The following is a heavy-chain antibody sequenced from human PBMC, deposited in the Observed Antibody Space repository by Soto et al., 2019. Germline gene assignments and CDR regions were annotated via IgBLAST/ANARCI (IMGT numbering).Heavy chain of an antibody. Sequence: SETLSLTCAVSGDSITVGGYYWSWVRQHPGKGLEWIGYIYYGGSTYYNPSLKSRLTISLDASENQFSLRLRSVTAADTAVYYCAREALDEGGYYSWFDPWGQGTLVTVSS. D-gene: IGHD3-22*01. V-gene: IGHV4-31*11. CDR2: IYYGGST. CDR3: AREALDEGGYYSWFDP. CDR1: GDSITVGGYY. J-gene: IGHJ5*02.